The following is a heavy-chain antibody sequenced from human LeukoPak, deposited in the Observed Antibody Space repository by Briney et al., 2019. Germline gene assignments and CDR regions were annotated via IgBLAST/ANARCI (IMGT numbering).Heavy chain of an antibody. CDR2: INHSGST. V-gene: IGHV4-34*01. D-gene: IGHD2-15*01. CDR3: ARGGRVVVVAASYNWFDP. CDR1: GGSFSGYY. Sequence: SETLSLTCAVYGGSFSGYYWSWIRQPPGKGLEWIGEINHSGSTNYNPSLKSRVTISVDTSKNQFSLKLSSVTAADTAVYYCARGGRVVVVAASYNWFDPWGQGTLVTVSS. J-gene: IGHJ5*02.